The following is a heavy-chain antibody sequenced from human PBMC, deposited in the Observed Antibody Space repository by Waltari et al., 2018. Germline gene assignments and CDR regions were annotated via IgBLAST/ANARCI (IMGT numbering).Heavy chain of an antibody. V-gene: IGHV4-34*01. D-gene: IGHD2-8*02. CDR2: INHSGST. Sequence: QVQLQQWGAGLLKPSETLSLTCAVYGGSFSGYYWSWIRQPPGKGLEWIGEINHSGSTNYNPSLKSRVTISVDTSKNQFSLKLGSVTAADTAVYYCARAEEVVLVVYAMGWFDPWGQGTLVTVSS. CDR3: ARAEEVVLVVYAMGWFDP. CDR1: GGSFSGYY. J-gene: IGHJ5*02.